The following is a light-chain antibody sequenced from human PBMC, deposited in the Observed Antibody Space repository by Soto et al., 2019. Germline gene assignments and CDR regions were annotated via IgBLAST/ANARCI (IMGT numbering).Light chain of an antibody. CDR2: GNS. J-gene: IGLJ2*01. Sequence: QSVLTQPPSVSGAPGQRVTISCSESSSNIGAGYDVHWYQQLPGTAPKLLIYGNSNRPSGVPDRFSGSKSGTSASLAITGLQAEDQADYYCQSYDSSLSGSSVVFGGGTKLTVL. CDR1: SSNIGAGYD. V-gene: IGLV1-40*01. CDR3: QSYDSSLSGSSVV.